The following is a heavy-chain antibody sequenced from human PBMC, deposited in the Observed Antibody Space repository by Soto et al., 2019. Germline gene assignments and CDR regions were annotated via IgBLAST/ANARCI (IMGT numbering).Heavy chain of an antibody. CDR3: ARGSFCDYYDSSGSLIKNY. CDR2: MTPNSGNT. Sequence: QVQLVQSGAEVKKAGASVKVSCKASGYTFTSYDINWVRQATGQGLEWMGWMTPNSGNTGYAPKFQGKVTMTRNPSVSTAYIEPNSLRSEDTAVYYCARGSFCDYYDSSGSLIKNYWGQGTLVTVSS. CDR1: GYTFTSYD. V-gene: IGHV1-8*01. D-gene: IGHD3-22*01. J-gene: IGHJ4*02.